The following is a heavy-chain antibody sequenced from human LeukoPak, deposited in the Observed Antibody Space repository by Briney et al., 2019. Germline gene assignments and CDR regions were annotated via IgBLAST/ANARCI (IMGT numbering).Heavy chain of an antibody. Sequence: GGSLRLSCAASGFSFSTYAMSWVRQAPGKGLEWVSAISISGGSTYYADSVKGRFTISSDNSKNTLYLQMNSLRAEDTAVYYCAKALGWLQPGDYWGQGTLVTVSS. CDR2: ISISGGST. D-gene: IGHD5-24*01. CDR1: GFSFSTYA. CDR3: AKALGWLQPGDY. J-gene: IGHJ4*02. V-gene: IGHV3-23*01.